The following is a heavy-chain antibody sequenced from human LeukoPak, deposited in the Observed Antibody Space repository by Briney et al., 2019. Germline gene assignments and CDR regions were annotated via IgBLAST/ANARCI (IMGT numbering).Heavy chain of an antibody. D-gene: IGHD6-13*01. J-gene: IGHJ4*02. CDR1: GYTFTGYY. CDR3: ARDGAVYSSSWPDY. V-gene: IGHV1-2*02. Sequence: ASVKFSCKASGYTFTGYYMHWVRQAPGQGLEWMGWINPNSGGTNYAQKFQGRVTMTRDTSISTAYMELSRLRSDDTAVYYCARDGAVYSSSWPDYWGQGTLVTVSS. CDR2: INPNSGGT.